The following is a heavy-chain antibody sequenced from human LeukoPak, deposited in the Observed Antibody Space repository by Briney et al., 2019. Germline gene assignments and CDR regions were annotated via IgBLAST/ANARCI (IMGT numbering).Heavy chain of an antibody. V-gene: IGHV3-23*01. CDR2: IGSSGDST. CDR1: GFTFSSYA. Sequence: GGSLRLSCAASGFTFSSYAMSWVRQAPGTGLEWVSAIGSSGDSTYYADSVKGRFTISRDNSKNTLYLQMNSLRAEDTAVYYCAKDKHYRSSTSCYLYYFDYWGQGSLVTVSS. D-gene: IGHD2-2*01. CDR3: AKDKHYRSSTSCYLYYFDY. J-gene: IGHJ4*02.